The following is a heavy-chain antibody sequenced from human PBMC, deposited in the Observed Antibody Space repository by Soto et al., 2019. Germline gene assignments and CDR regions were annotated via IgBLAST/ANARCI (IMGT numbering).Heavy chain of an antibody. Sequence: SETLSLTCAVSGGSISSSNWWSGVRQPPGKGLEWIGEIYHSGSTNYNPSLKSRVTISVDKSKNQFSLKLSSVTAADTAVYYCARGGEYSDGFNAFDIWGQGTMVTVSS. CDR2: IYHSGST. V-gene: IGHV4-4*02. CDR3: ARGGEYSDGFNAFDI. D-gene: IGHD5-18*01. J-gene: IGHJ3*02. CDR1: GGSISSSNW.